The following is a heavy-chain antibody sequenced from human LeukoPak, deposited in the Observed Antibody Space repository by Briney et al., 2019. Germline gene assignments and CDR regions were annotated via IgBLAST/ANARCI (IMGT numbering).Heavy chain of an antibody. CDR2: IKQDGTEK. Sequence: GGSLRLSCAASRFTFGNYWMSWVRQAPGKGLEWVANIKQDGTEKSYVDSVKGRFTISRDNAKNSLFLQMNSLRAEDTAVYYCARELRAVTNGYYYYMDVAGKGTTVTVSS. CDR3: ARELRAVTNGYYYYMDV. D-gene: IGHD4-17*01. CDR1: RFTFGNYW. J-gene: IGHJ6*03. V-gene: IGHV3-7*01.